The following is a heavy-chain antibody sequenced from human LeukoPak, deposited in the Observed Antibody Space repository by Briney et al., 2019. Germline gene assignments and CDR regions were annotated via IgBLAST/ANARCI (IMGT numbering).Heavy chain of an antibody. CDR1: GGSISSSNW. D-gene: IGHD5-12*01. CDR3: ARRFGYRGYDRGRYFDH. J-gene: IGHJ4*02. Sequence: SETLSLTCAVSGGSISSSNWWSWVRQPPGKGLEWIGEIYYSGSTNYNPSLKSRVTISVDKSKNQFSLKLSSVTAADTAVYYCARRFGYRGYDRGRYFDHWGQATLVTDSS. CDR2: IYYSGST. V-gene: IGHV4-4*02.